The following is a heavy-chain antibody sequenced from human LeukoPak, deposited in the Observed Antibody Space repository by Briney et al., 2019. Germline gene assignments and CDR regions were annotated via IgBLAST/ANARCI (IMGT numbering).Heavy chain of an antibody. J-gene: IGHJ4*02. CDR3: AKEYGGYDFDY. CDR2: TSGSGVNS. CDR1: GFTLRSYD. D-gene: IGHD5-12*01. Sequence: GGSLRLSCAASGFTLRSYDMSWVRQAPGKGLEWVAATSGSGVNSYYADSVRGRFTISRDNSQNTLYLQMDSLRAEDTALYYCAKEYGGYDFDYWGQGTLVTVSS. V-gene: IGHV3-23*01.